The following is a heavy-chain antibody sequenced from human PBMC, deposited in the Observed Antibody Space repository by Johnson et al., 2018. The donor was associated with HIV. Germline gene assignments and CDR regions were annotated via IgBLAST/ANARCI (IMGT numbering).Heavy chain of an antibody. CDR2: ISYDGSHK. J-gene: IGHJ3*02. CDR3: VREIQSYGGNFGGAFDI. Sequence: QVQLVESGGGLVRPGGSLRLSCAASGFIFSDYYMSWIRQAPGKGLEWVALISYDGSHKFYAASVKGRFTISRDHSKNTLYLQMNSLRAEDTAVYYCVREIQSYGGNFGGAFDIWGQGTMVTVSS. D-gene: IGHD4-23*01. CDR1: GFIFSDYY. V-gene: IGHV3-30-3*01.